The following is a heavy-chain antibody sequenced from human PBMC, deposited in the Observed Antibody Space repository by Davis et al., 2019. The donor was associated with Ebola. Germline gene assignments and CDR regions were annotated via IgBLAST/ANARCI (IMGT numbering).Heavy chain of an antibody. J-gene: IGHJ4*02. D-gene: IGHD6-19*01. V-gene: IGHV3-53*01. CDR3: ARGRAAVARVGPEFDY. CDR1: GFTVSSNY. CDR2: ISGSGGST. Sequence: GGSLRLSCAASGFTVSSNYMNWVRQAPGKGLEWVSGISGSGGSTYYAGSVKGRFTISRDNSKNTLYLQMNSLRAEDTAVYYCARGRAAVARVGPEFDYWGQGTLVTVSS.